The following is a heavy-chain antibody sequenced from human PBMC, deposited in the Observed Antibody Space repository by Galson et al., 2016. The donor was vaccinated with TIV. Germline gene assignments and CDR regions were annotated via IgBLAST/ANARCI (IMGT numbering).Heavy chain of an antibody. J-gene: IGHJ4*02. Sequence: TLSLTCTVSGGSVSRYYWSWIRQSAGKGLEWIGRIFTDGTTTYNPSLKSRVTMSVDTSKRQFSLRLTSVTAADTAVYYCATVNTNSRKYFDYCGQGIKVTVSS. D-gene: IGHD1-14*01. CDR2: IFTDGTT. CDR1: GGSVSRYY. CDR3: ATVNTNSRKYFDY. V-gene: IGHV4-4*07.